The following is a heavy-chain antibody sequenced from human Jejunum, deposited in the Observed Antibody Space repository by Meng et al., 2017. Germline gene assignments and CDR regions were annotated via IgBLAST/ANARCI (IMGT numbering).Heavy chain of an antibody. J-gene: IGHJ4*02. CDR2: ITWNGGSI. D-gene: IGHD1-1*01. Sequence: EGVLVEAGGGVGQPGGSLRLSCAASGFTFDDYAMHWVRQAPGEGLEWVSLITWNGGSIYYADSVRDRFTISRDNSKNFLYLQMNSLRVEDSALYYCAKDRQHALDGLALDYWGQGTLVTVSS. CDR3: AKDRQHALDGLALDY. CDR1: GFTFDDYA. V-gene: IGHV3-43D*03.